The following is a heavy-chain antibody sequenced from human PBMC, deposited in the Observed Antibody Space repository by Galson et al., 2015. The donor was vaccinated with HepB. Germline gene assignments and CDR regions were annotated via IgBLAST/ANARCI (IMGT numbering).Heavy chain of an antibody. CDR1: GYTFTSYY. Sequence: SVKVSCKASGYTFTSYYMHWVRQAPGQGLEWMGIINPSGGSTSYAQKFQGRVTMTRDTSTSTVYMELSSLRSEDTAVYYCARQGIFGVVTHPVLYGMDVWGQGTTVTVSS. CDR2: INPSGGST. D-gene: IGHD3-3*01. J-gene: IGHJ6*02. CDR3: ARQGIFGVVTHPVLYGMDV. V-gene: IGHV1-46*01.